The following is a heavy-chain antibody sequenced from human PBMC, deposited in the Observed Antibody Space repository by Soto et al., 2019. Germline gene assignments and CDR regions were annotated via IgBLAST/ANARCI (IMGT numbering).Heavy chain of an antibody. D-gene: IGHD2-15*01. CDR2: IWYDGSNK. J-gene: IGHJ6*02. Sequence: GGSLRLSCAASGFTFSSYGMHWVRQAPGKGLEWVAVIWYDGSNKYYADSVKGRFTISRDNSKNTLYLQMNSLRAEDTAVYYCAKGGYCSGGSCYSAFGMDVWGQGTTVTVSS. V-gene: IGHV3-33*06. CDR3: AKGGYCSGGSCYSAFGMDV. CDR1: GFTFSSYG.